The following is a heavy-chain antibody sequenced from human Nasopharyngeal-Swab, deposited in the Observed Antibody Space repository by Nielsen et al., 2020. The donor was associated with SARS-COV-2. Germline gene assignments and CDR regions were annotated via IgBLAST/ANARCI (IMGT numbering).Heavy chain of an antibody. V-gene: IGHV6-1*01. J-gene: IGHJ6*02. CDR3: ARGYLKSGMDV. D-gene: IGHD1-1*01. Sequence: SQTPSLTPAISGDSVSSTSTGWNWIRQSPSRGLEWLGRTYYGSKRYTDYAVSVKSRITINADTSKNQFSLQLNSVNPEDTAVYYCARGYLKSGMDVWGQGTTVTVSS. CDR1: GDSVSSTSTG. CDR2: TYYGSKRYT.